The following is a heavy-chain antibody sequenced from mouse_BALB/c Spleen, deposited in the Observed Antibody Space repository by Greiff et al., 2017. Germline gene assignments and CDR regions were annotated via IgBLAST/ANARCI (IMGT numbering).Heavy chain of an antibody. Sequence: EVKLQESGAELVKPGASVKLSCTASGFNIRDTYMHWVKQRPEQGLEWIGRIDPANGNTKYDPKFQGKATITADTSSNTAYLQLSSLTSEDTAVYYCLRTRWDYACMDYWGQGTSVTVSS. CDR2: IDPANGNT. V-gene: IGHV14-3*02. J-gene: IGHJ4*01. CDR3: LRTRWDYACMDY. CDR1: GFNIRDTY. D-gene: IGHD1-1*02.